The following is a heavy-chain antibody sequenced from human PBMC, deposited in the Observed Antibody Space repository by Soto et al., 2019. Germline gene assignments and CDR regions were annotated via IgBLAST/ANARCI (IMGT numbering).Heavy chain of an antibody. CDR3: TTALSTYGAEYFQH. V-gene: IGHV3-15*01. Sequence: EVQLVESGGGLVKPGGSLRLSCAASGFTFTNAWMSWVRKAPGKGLEWVGRIKSKTDGGTTDYAAPVKGRFNTSTDDTKNSLYLQMNSLKTEDTAVYFCTTALSTYGAEYFQHWGQGTLGTVSS. CDR2: IKSKTDGGTT. D-gene: IGHD4-17*01. J-gene: IGHJ1*01. CDR1: GFTFTNAW.